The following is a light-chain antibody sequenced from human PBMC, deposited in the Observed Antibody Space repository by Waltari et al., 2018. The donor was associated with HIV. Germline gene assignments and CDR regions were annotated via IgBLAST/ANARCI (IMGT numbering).Light chain of an antibody. CDR2: KVS. CDR1: QCLVHSRVYTF. CDR3: MQATHFPRT. J-gene: IGKJ2*01. V-gene: IGKV2-24*01. Sequence: VMTQAPLSSTVHVGQPDYIPCRSSQCLVHSRVYTFLTWFHQMSGQPPRLLIYKVSKRSPGVPDRISGSGTGTDFTLRSDRVEPEDAGVYFCMQATHFPRTFGQGTKLEIK.